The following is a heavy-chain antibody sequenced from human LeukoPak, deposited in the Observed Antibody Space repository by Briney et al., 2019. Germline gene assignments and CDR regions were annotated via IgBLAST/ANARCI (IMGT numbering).Heavy chain of an antibody. CDR2: ISYDGSNK. CDR3: AMRTPTAGTFDY. D-gene: IGHD6-19*01. V-gene: IGHV3-30*03. J-gene: IGHJ4*02. CDR1: GFTFSGYG. Sequence: PGGSLRLSCAASGFTFSGYGLHWARQAPGKGLEWVAVISYDGSNKYYADSVEGRFTISRDNSKNTLYLQMNSLRAEDTAVYYCAMRTPTAGTFDYWGQGTLVIVSS.